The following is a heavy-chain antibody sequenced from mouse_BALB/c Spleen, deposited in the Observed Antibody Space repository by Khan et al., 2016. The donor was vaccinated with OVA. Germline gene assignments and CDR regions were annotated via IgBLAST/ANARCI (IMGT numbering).Heavy chain of an antibody. CDR2: ISYSGST. D-gene: IGHD4-1*01. J-gene: IGHJ4*01. V-gene: IGHV3-2*02. Sequence: EVKLLESGPGLVKPSQSLSLTCTVAGYSITSDYAWNWIRQFPGNKLEWMGYISYSGSTGYNPSLKSRISITRDTSKNQFFLQLNSVTTEDTATYYWASELGRYYAMDDWGQGTSVTVSS. CDR3: ASELGRYYAMDD. CDR1: GYSITSDYA.